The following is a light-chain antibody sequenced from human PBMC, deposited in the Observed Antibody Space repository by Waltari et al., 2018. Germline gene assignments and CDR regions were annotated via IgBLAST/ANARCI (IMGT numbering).Light chain of an antibody. CDR1: QRVSSSY. V-gene: IGKV3-20*01. CDR2: SAS. Sequence: IVLTQSPGTLSWAPGERATLSRRASQRVSSSYLAWYQQNPGQAPRLLIYSASSRATGIPDRFSGSGSDTDFTLTISRLEPEDFAVYYCQHYGRSWNTFGQGTKLEIK. CDR3: QHYGRSWNT. J-gene: IGKJ2*01.